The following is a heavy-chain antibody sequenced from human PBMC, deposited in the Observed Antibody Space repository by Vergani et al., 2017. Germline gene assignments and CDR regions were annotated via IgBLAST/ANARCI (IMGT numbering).Heavy chain of an antibody. CDR1: GFTFSSYS. D-gene: IGHD6-13*01. V-gene: IGHV3-48*01. CDR2: ISSSSSTI. CDR3: ARDRAGEAGYWNCDL. Sequence: EVQLVESGGGLVQPGGSLRLSCAASGFTFSSYSMNWVRQAPGKGLEWVSYISSSSSTIYYADSVKGRFTISRDNAKNSLYLQMNSLRAEDTAVYYCARDRAGEAGYWNCDLWGRGTLVTVSS. J-gene: IGHJ2*01.